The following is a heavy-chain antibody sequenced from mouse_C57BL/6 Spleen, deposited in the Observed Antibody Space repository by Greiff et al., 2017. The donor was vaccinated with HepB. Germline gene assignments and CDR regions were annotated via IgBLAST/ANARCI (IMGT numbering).Heavy chain of an antibody. CDR3: AITWDY. CDR1: GYTFTSYW. Sequence: VQLQQPGAELVKPGASVKLSCKASGYTFTSYWMQWVKQRPGQGLEWIGEIDPSDSYTNYNQKFKGKATLTVDTSSSTAYMQLSSLTSEDSAVYNCAITWDYWGQGTTLTVSS. J-gene: IGHJ2*01. CDR2: IDPSDSYT. V-gene: IGHV1-50*01.